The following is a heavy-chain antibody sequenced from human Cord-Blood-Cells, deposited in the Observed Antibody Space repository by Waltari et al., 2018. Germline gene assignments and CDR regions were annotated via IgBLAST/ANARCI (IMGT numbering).Heavy chain of an antibody. V-gene: IGHV1-2*02. CDR1: GYTFTGDY. J-gene: IGHJ4*02. Sequence: QVPLVQSGAEVKKPGASVKVSCKASGYTFTGDYMHWVRHAPGQGLEWMGWINPNSGGKNYAQKFRGRVTMTRNTSISTAYMELSRLRSDDTAVYYCARDSGIAAALFDYWGQGTLVTVSS. D-gene: IGHD6-13*01. CDR3: ARDSGIAAALFDY. CDR2: INPNSGGK.